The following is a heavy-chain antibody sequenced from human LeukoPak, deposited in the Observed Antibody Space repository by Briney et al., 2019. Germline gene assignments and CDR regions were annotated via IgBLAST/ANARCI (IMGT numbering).Heavy chain of an antibody. V-gene: IGHV3-21*01. CDR1: GYTFSSYS. CDR2: ISVGCNYI. J-gene: IGHJ4*02. D-gene: IGHD3-22*01. CDR3: ARLRRNSDRSGYYYYYDY. Sequence: GGSLRLSCAASGYTFSSYSINWVRQAPGKGLGWVSAISVGCNYIYYADSVRGRFSISRDDARNSLYLQMDSLRGDDTAVYYCARLRRNSDRSGYYYYYDYWGQGTLVTVSS.